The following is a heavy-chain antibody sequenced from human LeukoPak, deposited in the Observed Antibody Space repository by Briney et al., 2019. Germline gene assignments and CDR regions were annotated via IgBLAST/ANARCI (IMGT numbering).Heavy chain of an antibody. CDR2: FDPEDGET. CDR3: ATYGGFRGYDSTGYYY. CDR1: GDTLTELS. J-gene: IGHJ4*02. V-gene: IGHV1-24*01. D-gene: IGHD3-22*01. Sequence: ASVKVSCKVSGDTLTELSIHWGRQAPGKGLEGMGGFDPEDGETIYAQKFPGRVTLTEATSPDTAYMELSSMRSENTAVYYCATYGGFRGYDSTGYYYWGQGALVTVSS.